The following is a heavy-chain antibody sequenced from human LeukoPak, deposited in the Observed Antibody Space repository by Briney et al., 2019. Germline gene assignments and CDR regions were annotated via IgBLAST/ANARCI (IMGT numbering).Heavy chain of an antibody. CDR3: ARDSVRRGISGWFDP. V-gene: IGHV1-69*13. Sequence: ASVKVSCKASGGTFSSYAISWVRQAPGQGLEWMGGIIPIFGTANYAQKFQGRVTITADESTSTAYMELSSLRSEDTGVYYCARDSVRRGISGWFDPWGQGTLVTVSS. J-gene: IGHJ5*02. CDR2: IIPIFGTA. CDR1: GGTFSSYA. D-gene: IGHD3-16*01.